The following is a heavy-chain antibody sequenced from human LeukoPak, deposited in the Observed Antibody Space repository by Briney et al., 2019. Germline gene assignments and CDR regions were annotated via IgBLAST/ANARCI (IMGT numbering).Heavy chain of an antibody. V-gene: IGHV3-21*01. CDR3: AREQRYSSSWPNYYYYMDV. CDR2: ISSSSSYI. Sequence: GGSLRLSCAASGFTFSSYSMNWVRQAPGKGLEWVSSISSSSSYIYYADSVKGRFTISRDNAKNSLYLQMNSLRAEDTAVYYCAREQRYSSSWPNYYYYMDVWGKGTTVTVSS. CDR1: GFTFSSYS. D-gene: IGHD6-13*01. J-gene: IGHJ6*03.